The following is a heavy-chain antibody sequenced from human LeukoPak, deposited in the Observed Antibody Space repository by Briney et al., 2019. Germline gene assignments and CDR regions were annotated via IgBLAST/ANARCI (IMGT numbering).Heavy chain of an antibody. CDR3: ARVYSHYGSGSYYNGYFDY. Sequence: GRSLRLSCAAPGFTFSSYAMHWVRQAPGKGLEWVAVISYDGSNKYYADSVKGRFTISRDNSKNTLYLQMNSLRAEDTAVYYCARVYSHYGSGSYYNGYFDYWGQGTLVTVSS. D-gene: IGHD3-10*01. J-gene: IGHJ4*02. CDR2: ISYDGSNK. V-gene: IGHV3-30*04. CDR1: GFTFSSYA.